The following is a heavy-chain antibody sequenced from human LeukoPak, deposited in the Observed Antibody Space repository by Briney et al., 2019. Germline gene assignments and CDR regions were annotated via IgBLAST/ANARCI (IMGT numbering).Heavy chain of an antibody. CDR3: ARDGSGDYGDFLDAFDI. CDR1: GFTFSSYA. J-gene: IGHJ3*02. D-gene: IGHD4-17*01. V-gene: IGHV3-30-3*01. Sequence: PGRSLRLFCAASGFTFSSYAMHWVRQAPGKGLEWVAVISYDGSNKYYADSVKGRFTISRDNSKNTLYLQMNSLRAEDTAVYYCARDGSGDYGDFLDAFDIWGQGTMVTVSS. CDR2: ISYDGSNK.